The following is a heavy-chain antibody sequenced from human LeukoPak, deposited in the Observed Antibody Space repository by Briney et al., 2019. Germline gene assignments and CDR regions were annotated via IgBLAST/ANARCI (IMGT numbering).Heavy chain of an antibody. D-gene: IGHD6-13*01. CDR1: GDSPSNNNVA. CDR3: ARGRHSSFDY. Sequence: SQTLSLTSALSGDSPSNNNVASNWIRQSPSRGLEGLGRTYYRPKFDTDYAISVKSRIAINSDTSKNQFSLQLNSVTPEDTGVYYCARGRHSSFDYRGQGTLVTVSS. CDR2: TYYRPKFDT. J-gene: IGHJ4*02. V-gene: IGHV6-1*01.